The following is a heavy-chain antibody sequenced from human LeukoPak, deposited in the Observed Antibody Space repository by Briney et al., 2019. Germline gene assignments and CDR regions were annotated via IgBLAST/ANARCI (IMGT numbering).Heavy chain of an antibody. CDR2: ISGSGSST. Sequence: GGSLRLSCAASGFIFDNYVLTWVRQTPGKGLEWVAGISGSGSSTNYADAVKGRFTISRGNSKDTVYLQLSSLNSEDTAVYYCARSRKQQLVQNYFDSWGQGTLVTVSS. V-gene: IGHV3-23*01. CDR1: GFIFDNYV. CDR3: ARSRKQQLVQNYFDS. D-gene: IGHD6-13*01. J-gene: IGHJ4*02.